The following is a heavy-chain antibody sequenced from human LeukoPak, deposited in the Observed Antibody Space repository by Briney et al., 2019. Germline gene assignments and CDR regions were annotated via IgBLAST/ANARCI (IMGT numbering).Heavy chain of an antibody. J-gene: IGHJ4*02. V-gene: IGHV3-30*18. CDR1: GFTFSNYG. Sequence: GGSLRLSCAASGFTFSNYGIHWVRQAPGKGLEWVAVISYDGSNKYYADSVKGRFTISRDNSKNTLYLQMNSLRAEDTAVYYCAKDLGSGDYLNLWGQGTLVTVSS. D-gene: IGHD3-16*01. CDR2: ISYDGSNK. CDR3: AKDLGSGDYLNL.